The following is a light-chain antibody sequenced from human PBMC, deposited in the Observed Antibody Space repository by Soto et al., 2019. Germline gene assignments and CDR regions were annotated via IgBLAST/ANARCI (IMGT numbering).Light chain of an antibody. CDR1: QSVSSN. CDR3: LQYDTSPLT. J-gene: IGKJ4*01. CDR2: GAS. Sequence: EIVMTQSPATLSVSQGERATLSCRASQSVSSNLAWFQQKPGQAPRLLMYGASSRGTGIPDRFSGGGSGTDFTLTISRLEPEDFAVYYCLQYDTSPLTFGGGTKVDIK. V-gene: IGKV3-20*01.